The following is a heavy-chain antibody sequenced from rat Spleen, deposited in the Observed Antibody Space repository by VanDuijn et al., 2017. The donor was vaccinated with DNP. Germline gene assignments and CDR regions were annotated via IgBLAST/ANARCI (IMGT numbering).Heavy chain of an antibody. CDR2: VSPSGGSS. V-gene: IGHV5-27*01. J-gene: IGHJ2*01. CDR3: TTESTYYGYFDY. Sequence: EVQLVDSGGGLVQPGRSLKLSCAASGFTFSNSAMAWVRQAPTKGLEWVASVSPSGGSSYYRDSVKGRFTVSRDNAKSSLYLQMDSLTSEDTATYYCTTESTYYGYFDYWGQGVMVPVSS. CDR1: GFTFSNSA. D-gene: IGHD1-9*01.